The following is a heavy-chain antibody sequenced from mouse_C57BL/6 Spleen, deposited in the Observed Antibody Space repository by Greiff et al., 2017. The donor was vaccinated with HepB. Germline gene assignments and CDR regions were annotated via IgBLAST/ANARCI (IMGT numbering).Heavy chain of an antibody. CDR1: GYTFTDYE. Sequence: QVQLKESGAELVRPGASVTLSCKASGYTFTDYEMHWVKQTPVHGLEWIGAIDPETGGTAYNQKFKGKAILTADKSSSTAYMELRSLTSEDSAVYYCTRHSTFAYWGQGTLVTVSA. J-gene: IGHJ3*01. D-gene: IGHD2-5*01. CDR3: TRHSTFAY. CDR2: IDPETGGT. V-gene: IGHV1-15*01.